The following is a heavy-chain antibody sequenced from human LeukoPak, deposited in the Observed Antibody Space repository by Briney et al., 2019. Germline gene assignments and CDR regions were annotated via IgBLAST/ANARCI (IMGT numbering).Heavy chain of an antibody. V-gene: IGHV1-18*01. Sequence: GASVKVSYKPPVYTFISYGIIRVRQAPGQGLEWMGWISAYNGNTDYAQKFQGRVTMTTDTSTSTAYMELRSLRSDDTAVYYCARFSHDILTGYYEYYFDYWGQGTLVTVSS. J-gene: IGHJ4*02. CDR3: ARFSHDILTGYYEYYFDY. CDR1: VYTFISYG. D-gene: IGHD3-9*01. CDR2: ISAYNGNT.